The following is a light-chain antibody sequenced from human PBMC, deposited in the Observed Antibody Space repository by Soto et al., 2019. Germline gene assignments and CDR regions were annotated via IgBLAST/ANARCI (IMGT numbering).Light chain of an antibody. Sequence: IVLTQSPATLSLSPGERAPLSCRASQSVSSYLAWYQQKPGQAPRLLIYDASNRATGIPARFSGSGSGTDFTLTISSLEPEDFAVYYCQQRSNWPLTFGPGTKVDIK. V-gene: IGKV3-11*01. CDR2: DAS. CDR3: QQRSNWPLT. J-gene: IGKJ3*01. CDR1: QSVSSY.